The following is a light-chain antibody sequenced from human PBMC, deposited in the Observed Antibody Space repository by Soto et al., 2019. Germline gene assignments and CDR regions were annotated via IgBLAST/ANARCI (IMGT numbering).Light chain of an antibody. J-gene: IGKJ2*01. CDR1: QSISRW. V-gene: IGKV1-5*03. CDR2: KAS. Sequence: DIQMTQSPSTLSASVGDRVTITCRASQSISRWLAWYHQKPGKAPKLLIYKASSLESGVPSRFSGSGSGTEFTLTISSLQPDDFATYYCQQYNSYSPYTFGQGTKLEI. CDR3: QQYNSYSPYT.